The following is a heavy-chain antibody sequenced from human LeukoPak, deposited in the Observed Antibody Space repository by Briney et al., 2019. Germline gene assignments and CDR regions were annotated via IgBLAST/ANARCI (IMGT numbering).Heavy chain of an antibody. J-gene: IGHJ4*02. D-gene: IGHD1-1*01. Sequence: GGSLRLSCAASGFIFSNFAISWVRQAPGKGLEWVSGISESGDRTYYTDSVKGRFTISRDSSKNMLYLKMNSLRQEDTAVYFCTIESLQLMAGVGLDSWGQGTLVPSPQ. V-gene: IGHV3-23*01. CDR2: ISESGDRT. CDR3: TIESLQLMAGVGLDS. CDR1: GFIFSNFA.